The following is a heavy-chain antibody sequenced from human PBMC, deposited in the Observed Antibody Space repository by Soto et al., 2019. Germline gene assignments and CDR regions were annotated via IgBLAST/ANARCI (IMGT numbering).Heavy chain of an antibody. CDR3: ARDSDMFRYYYDSSPTRAFDY. CDR2: ISAYNGNT. CDR1: GYTFTSYG. Sequence: QVQLVQSGAEVKKPGASVKVSCKASGYTFTSYGISWVRQAPGQGLEWMGWISAYNGNTNYAQKLQGRVTMTTDTSTSTAYMELRSLRSDDTAVYYCARDSDMFRYYYDSSPTRAFDYWGQGTLVTVSS. J-gene: IGHJ4*02. V-gene: IGHV1-18*04. D-gene: IGHD3-22*01.